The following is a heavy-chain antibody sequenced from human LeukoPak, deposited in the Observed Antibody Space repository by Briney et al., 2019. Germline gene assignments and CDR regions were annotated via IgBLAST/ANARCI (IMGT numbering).Heavy chain of an antibody. D-gene: IGHD3-10*02. CDR2: TYYRSKWYN. Sequence: SQTLSLTCAISGDSVSSSSAAWHWIRQSPSRGLDWLGRTYYRSKWYNEYAVSVKSRITINPDTSKNHFSLQLSSVTPEDTAVYYCARDMFGFYFDFWGLGALVTVSS. V-gene: IGHV6-1*01. CDR3: ARDMFGFYFDF. CDR1: GDSVSSSSAA. J-gene: IGHJ4*02.